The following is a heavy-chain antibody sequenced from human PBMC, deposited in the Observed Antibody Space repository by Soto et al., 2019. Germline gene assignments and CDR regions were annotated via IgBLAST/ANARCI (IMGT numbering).Heavy chain of an antibody. CDR2: ISYDGSNK. V-gene: IGHV3-30*18. CDR3: AQIAVAGTGPFDY. D-gene: IGHD6-19*01. J-gene: IGHJ4*02. CDR1: GFTFSSYG. Sequence: QVQLVESGGGVVQPGRSLRLSCAASGFTFSSYGMHWVRQAPGKGLEWMAVISYDGSNKYYADSVKGRFTISRDNSKNTLYLQMNSLRAEDTAVYYCAQIAVAGTGPFDYWGQGTLVTVSS.